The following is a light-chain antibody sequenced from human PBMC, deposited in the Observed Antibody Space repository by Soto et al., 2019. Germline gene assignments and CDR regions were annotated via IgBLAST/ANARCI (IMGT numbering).Light chain of an antibody. J-gene: IGKJ4*01. CDR1: QSVGSY. Sequence: EIVLTQSPATLSLSPGERATLSCRASQSVGSYLAWYQQKPGQAPRLLIYDASNRATGIPARFSGSGSGTDFTLTISSLEPEDFAVYYGQQRSNWPPGTFGGGTKVEIK. CDR2: DAS. CDR3: QQRSNWPPGT. V-gene: IGKV3-11*01.